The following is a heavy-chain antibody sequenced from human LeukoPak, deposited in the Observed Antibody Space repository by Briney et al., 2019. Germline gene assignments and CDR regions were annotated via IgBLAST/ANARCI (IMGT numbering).Heavy chain of an antibody. CDR3: AESLHRCSSTSCSYRDAFDI. J-gene: IGHJ3*02. Sequence: PGRSLRLSCAASGFTFSSYAMSWVRQAPGKGLEWVSAISGSGGSTYYADSVKGRFTISRDNSKNTLYLQMNSLRAEDTAVYYCAESLHRCSSTSCSYRDAFDIWGQGTMVTVSS. V-gene: IGHV3-23*01. D-gene: IGHD2-2*01. CDR1: GFTFSSYA. CDR2: ISGSGGST.